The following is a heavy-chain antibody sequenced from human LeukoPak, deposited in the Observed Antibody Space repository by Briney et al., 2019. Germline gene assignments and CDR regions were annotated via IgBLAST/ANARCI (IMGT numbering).Heavy chain of an antibody. D-gene: IGHD6-6*01. J-gene: IGHJ6*03. Sequence: ASVKVSFKASGCTFTIYGISWVRQAPGQGLEWMGWISAYNGNTNYAQKLQGRVTITTDTSTSTAYMELRSLRSDDTAVYYCARGGSIAARPGDYYYYMDVWGKGTTVTVSS. CDR1: GCTFTIYG. CDR3: ARGGSIAARPGDYYYYMDV. V-gene: IGHV1-18*01. CDR2: ISAYNGNT.